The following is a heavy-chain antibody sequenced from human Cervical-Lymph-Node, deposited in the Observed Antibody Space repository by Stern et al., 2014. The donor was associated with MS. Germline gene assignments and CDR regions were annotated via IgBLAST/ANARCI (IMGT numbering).Heavy chain of an antibody. V-gene: IGHV4-31*03. Sequence: QLQLQESGPGLVKPSLTLYLTCTVSGDSISSGDNYWSWIRQHPGKGLEWIGYTSHSGDAYHNPSLKSRVTILADTSKNQFSLKLSSVTAADSAAYFCARSAGGTTFDTWGQGILVTVSS. CDR1: GDSISSGDNY. D-gene: IGHD1-7*01. CDR2: TSHSGDA. J-gene: IGHJ4*02. CDR3: ARSAGGTTFDT.